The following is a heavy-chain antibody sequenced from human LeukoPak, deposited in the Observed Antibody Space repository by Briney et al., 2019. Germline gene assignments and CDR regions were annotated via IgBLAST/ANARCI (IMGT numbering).Heavy chain of an antibody. CDR2: ISGRSGSI. CDR1: GFTFRNYA. V-gene: IGHV3-23*01. J-gene: IGHJ6*03. D-gene: IGHD6-13*01. CDR3: AKGSSWYDYYYMDV. Sequence: GVSLRLSCAASGFTFRNYAMSWVRQAPGQGLEWVSAISGRSGSIYYADAVKGRFTISRDNSRNTLYLQMNSLRVKDTAVYYCAKGSSWYDYYYMDVWGKGTTVTVSS.